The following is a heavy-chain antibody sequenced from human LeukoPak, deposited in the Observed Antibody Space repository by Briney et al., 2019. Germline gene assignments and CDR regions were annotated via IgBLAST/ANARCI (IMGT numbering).Heavy chain of an antibody. CDR3: ARTIPENYYDMDV. Sequence: SQTLSLTCTVSGGSISSGGYYWSWIRQHPGKGLEWIGYIYYSGSTYYNPSLRSRVTISVDKSKNQFSLKLSSVTAADTAVYYCARTIPENYYDMDVWGQGTTVTVSS. J-gene: IGHJ6*02. CDR1: GGSISSGGYY. D-gene: IGHD1-14*01. V-gene: IGHV4-31*03. CDR2: IYYSGST.